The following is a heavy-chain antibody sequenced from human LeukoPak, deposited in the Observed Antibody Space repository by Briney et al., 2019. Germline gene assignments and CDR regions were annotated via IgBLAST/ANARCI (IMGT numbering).Heavy chain of an antibody. D-gene: IGHD6-13*01. V-gene: IGHV3-53*01. CDR1: GFTVSNSY. J-gene: IGHJ3*02. Sequence: GGSLRLSCAVSGFTVSNSYMSWVRQAPGKGLEWVSVTYSGGSTYYADSVKGRFIISSDNSKNTLSLQMNSLKAEDTAVYYCARRLIAATGDVFDIWGQGAMVTVSS. CDR2: TYSGGST. CDR3: ARRLIAATGDVFDI.